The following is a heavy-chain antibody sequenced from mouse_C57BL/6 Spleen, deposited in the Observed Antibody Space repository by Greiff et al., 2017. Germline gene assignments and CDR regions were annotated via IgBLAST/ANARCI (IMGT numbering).Heavy chain of an antibody. D-gene: IGHD3-3*01. CDR2: IRNKANGYTT. J-gene: IGHJ2*01. V-gene: IGHV7-3*01. CDR1: GFTFTDYY. CDR3: SRYGAGANYFDY. Sequence: EVHLVESGGGLVQPGGSLSLSCAASGFTFTDYYMSWVRQPPGKGLEWLGFIRNKANGYTTEYSASVKGRFTISRDNSQSILYLQMNALREEDSATYYYSRYGAGANYFDYWGQGTTLTVSS.